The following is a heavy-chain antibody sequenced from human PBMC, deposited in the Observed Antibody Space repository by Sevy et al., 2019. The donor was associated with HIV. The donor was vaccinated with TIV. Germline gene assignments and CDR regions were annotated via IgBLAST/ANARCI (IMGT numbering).Heavy chain of an antibody. CDR2: IYYNGHI. CDR3: AGENAWGRGYS. CDR1: GGSITSLY. J-gene: IGHJ4*02. D-gene: IGHD1-26*01. Sequence: SETLSLTCTVSGGSITSLYWNWIRQPPGKGLEWIANIYYNGHINYNPSLKSRVTLSLDTSKNKFSLRLSSVTAADTAMYYCAGENAWGRGYSWGQGTLVIVSS. V-gene: IGHV4-59*08.